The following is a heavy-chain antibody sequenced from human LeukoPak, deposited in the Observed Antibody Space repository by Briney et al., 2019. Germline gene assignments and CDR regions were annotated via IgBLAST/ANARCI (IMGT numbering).Heavy chain of an antibody. V-gene: IGHV3-23*01. J-gene: IGHJ4*02. Sequence: GGSLRLSCAASGFSFSRFAMSWVRQAPGKGLEWVSTISGICDTTYYADSVKGRFTISRDNLKNTLYVQMNSLRVEDTAVYYCAKGHSSHGTGFDYWGQGTLVIVSS. CDR2: ISGICDTT. CDR3: AKGHSSHGTGFDY. CDR1: GFSFSRFA. D-gene: IGHD1-1*01.